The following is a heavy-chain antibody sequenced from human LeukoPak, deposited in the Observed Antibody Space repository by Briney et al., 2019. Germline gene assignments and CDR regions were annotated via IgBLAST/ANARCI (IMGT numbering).Heavy chain of an antibody. CDR3: AKSEMYCNGGICYPYYYMDV. D-gene: IGHD2-15*01. CDR1: GFTFSDPY. V-gene: IGHV3-11*01. Sequence: GGSLRLSCEASGFTFSDPYMSWIRQAPGKGLECLSYISGSGTDINYADSVKGRFTISRDNAKNSLLLQMNSLRAEDTAVYYCAKSEMYCNGGICYPYYYMDVWGKGTTVTVSS. J-gene: IGHJ6*03. CDR2: ISGSGTDI.